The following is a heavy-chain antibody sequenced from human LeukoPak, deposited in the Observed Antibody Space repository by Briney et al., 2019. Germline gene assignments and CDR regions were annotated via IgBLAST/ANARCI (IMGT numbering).Heavy chain of an antibody. CDR2: IYYSGST. CDR3: ARGQWYGSGSYYNTGFDY. Sequence: PSETLSLTCTVSGGSISSYYWSWIRQPPGKGLEWIGYIYYSGSTNYHPSLQSRVTISVDTSKNQFSLKLSSVTAADRAVYYFARGQWYGSGSYYNTGFDYWGQGTLVTVSS. CDR1: GGSISSYY. J-gene: IGHJ4*02. D-gene: IGHD3-10*01. V-gene: IGHV4-59*01.